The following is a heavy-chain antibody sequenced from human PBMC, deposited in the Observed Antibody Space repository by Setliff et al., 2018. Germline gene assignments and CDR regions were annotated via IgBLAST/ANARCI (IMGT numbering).Heavy chain of an antibody. Sequence: SETLSLTCTVPGGSISDNGYFWGWVRQPPGKGLEWIGNIYFGGNTYFNPSFKSRVTMSIDTSNSQFSLKLTSVTAADTAVYYCVRDAGDGYGVDAYAGGGFDIWGQGTVVTVSS. CDR2: IYFGGNT. V-gene: IGHV4-39*07. CDR1: GGSISDNGYF. J-gene: IGHJ3*02. D-gene: IGHD4-17*01. CDR3: VRDAGDGYGVDAYAGGGFDI.